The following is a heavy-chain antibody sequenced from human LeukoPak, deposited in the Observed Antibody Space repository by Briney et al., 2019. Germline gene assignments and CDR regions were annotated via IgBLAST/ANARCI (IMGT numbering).Heavy chain of an antibody. J-gene: IGHJ4*02. CDR1: GYSFTNYW. V-gene: IGHV5-51*01. Sequence: GESLQISCKGSGYSFTNYWIGWVRQMPGKGLEWMGFISPGDSDTRYSPSFQGQVTISADKSISTAYLQWSSLEASDTAMYYCARTYCGGDCYYSYFDYWGQGTLVTVSS. D-gene: IGHD2-21*02. CDR3: ARTYCGGDCYYSYFDY. CDR2: ISPGDSDT.